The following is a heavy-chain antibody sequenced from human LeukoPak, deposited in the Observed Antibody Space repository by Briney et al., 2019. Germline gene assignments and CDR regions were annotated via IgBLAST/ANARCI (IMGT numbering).Heavy chain of an antibody. Sequence: PSETLSLTCTVSGDSISNFYCSWIRHPAAKGLEWIGRVYSSGSTNYNPSLKSRVSMSVDTSKNQYSLRLISVTAADTAVYYCARAGLGSGWHYVDYWGRGILASASS. V-gene: IGHV4-4*07. CDR1: GDSISNFY. J-gene: IGHJ4*01. D-gene: IGHD6-19*01. CDR2: VYSSGST. CDR3: ARAGLGSGWHYVDY.